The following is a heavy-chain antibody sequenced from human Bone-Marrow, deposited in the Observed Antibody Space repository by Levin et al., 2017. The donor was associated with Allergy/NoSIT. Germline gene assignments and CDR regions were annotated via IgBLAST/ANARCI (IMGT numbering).Heavy chain of an antibody. CDR3: ARDEGAPPGEWYFDL. Sequence: PSETLSLTCAVSGGSISSGGYSWSWIRQPPGKGLEWIGYIYHSGSTYYNPSLKSRVTISVDRSKNQFSLKLSSVTAADTAVYYCARDEGAPPGEWYFDLWGRGTLVTVSS. D-gene: IGHD1-26*01. V-gene: IGHV4-30-2*01. CDR1: GGSISSGGYS. J-gene: IGHJ2*01. CDR2: IYHSGST.